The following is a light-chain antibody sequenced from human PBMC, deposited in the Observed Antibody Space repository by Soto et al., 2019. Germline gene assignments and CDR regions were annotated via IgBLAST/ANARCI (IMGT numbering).Light chain of an antibody. CDR1: QSVFSS. J-gene: IGKJ1*01. CDR2: GAA. CDR3: QQYHNWPA. V-gene: IGKV3-15*01. Sequence: ETVMTQSPATLSVSPGERATLSCRASQSVFSSLAWYQQKPGQAPRLLLYGAATRATGIPARFSGSGSGTEFTLTISSLQSEDFAVYYCQQYHNWPAFGQGTKVEIK.